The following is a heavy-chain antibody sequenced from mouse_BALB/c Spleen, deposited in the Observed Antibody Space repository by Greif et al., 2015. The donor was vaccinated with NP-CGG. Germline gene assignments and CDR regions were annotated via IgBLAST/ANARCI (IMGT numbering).Heavy chain of an antibody. V-gene: IGHV5-9-4*01. D-gene: IGHD1-1*01. CDR1: GFTFSSYA. CDR2: ISSGGSYT. J-gene: IGHJ3*01. CDR3: ARDGVVYYGWFAY. Sequence: EVQGVESGGGLVKPGGSLKLSCAASGFTFSSYAMSWVRQSPEKRLEWVAEISSGGSYTYYPDTVTGRFTISRDNAKNTLYLEMSSLRSEDTAMFYCARDGVVYYGWFAYWGQWTLVTASA.